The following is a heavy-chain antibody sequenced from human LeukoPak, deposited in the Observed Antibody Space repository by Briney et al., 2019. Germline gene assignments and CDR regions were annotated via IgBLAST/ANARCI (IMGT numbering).Heavy chain of an antibody. V-gene: IGHV4-59*08. CDR1: GGSISSYY. CDR3: ARASYSYDINGWVPFDY. D-gene: IGHD3-22*01. CDR2: IYYSGST. J-gene: IGHJ4*02. Sequence: SETLSLTCTVSGGSISSYYWSWIRQPPGKGLQWIGYIYYSGSTNYNPSLKSRVTISVDTSKNQFSLRLSSVTAADTAVYYCARASYSYDINGWVPFDYWGQGTLVTVSS.